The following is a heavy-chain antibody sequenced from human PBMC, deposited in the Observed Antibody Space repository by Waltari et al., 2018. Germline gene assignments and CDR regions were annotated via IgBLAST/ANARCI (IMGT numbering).Heavy chain of an antibody. Sequence: QVQLQESGPGLVKPSETLSLTCTVSGGSISSYYWSWIRQPPGKGLEWIGYIYYSGSTNYNPSLKSRVTISVDTSKNQFSLKLSSVTAADTAVYYCARQGSKQQLVRYYYGMDVWGQGTTVTVSS. J-gene: IGHJ6*02. D-gene: IGHD6-13*01. CDR3: ARQGSKQQLVRYYYGMDV. CDR2: IYYSGST. CDR1: GGSISSYY. V-gene: IGHV4-59*08.